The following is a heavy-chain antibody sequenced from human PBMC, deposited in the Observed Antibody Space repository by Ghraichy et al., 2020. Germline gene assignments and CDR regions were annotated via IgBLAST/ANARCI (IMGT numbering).Heavy chain of an antibody. CDR3: ARYYYDRSGYYYYYYMDV. J-gene: IGHJ6*03. D-gene: IGHD3-22*01. V-gene: IGHV4-59*08. Sequence: SETLSLTCTVTGASINHYSSSWTRQPPWKGLNWIGYIYYSRITHYNPSLKSRVTISVDTSKNQFSLKLSSVPAADTAVYYCARYYYDRSGYYYYYYMDVWGKGTKVTVSS. CDR2: IYYSRIT. CDR1: GASINHYS.